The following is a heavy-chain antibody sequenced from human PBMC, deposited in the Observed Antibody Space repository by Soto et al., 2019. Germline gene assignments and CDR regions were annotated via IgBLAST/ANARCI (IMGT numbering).Heavy chain of an antibody. Sequence: QVQLVESGGGVVQPGRSLRLSCAASGFTFSSYAMHWVRQAPGKGLEWVAVISGDGSNKYYADSVKGRFTISRDNSKNTLYLQMNSLRAEDTAVYYCARGMWYSSRPPASYLHFWGQGTLVTVSS. V-gene: IGHV3-30-3*01. D-gene: IGHD6-13*01. J-gene: IGHJ4*02. CDR1: GFTFSSYA. CDR2: ISGDGSNK. CDR3: ARGMWYSSRPPASYLHF.